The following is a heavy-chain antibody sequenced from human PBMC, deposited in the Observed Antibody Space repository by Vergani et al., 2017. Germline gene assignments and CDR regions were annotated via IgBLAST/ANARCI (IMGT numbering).Heavy chain of an antibody. Sequence: QVQLLQSGAEVKKPGSSVKVSCKASGGTSSSYAISWVRQAPGQGLEWMGGIIPIFGTANYAQKFQGRVTITADESTSTAYMELSSLRSEDTAVYYCARGRLVTTVTTGGYYYYYMDVWGKGTTVTVSS. D-gene: IGHD4-17*01. CDR3: ARGRLVTTVTTGGYYYYYMDV. CDR2: IIPIFGTA. V-gene: IGHV1-69*01. J-gene: IGHJ6*03. CDR1: GGTSSSYA.